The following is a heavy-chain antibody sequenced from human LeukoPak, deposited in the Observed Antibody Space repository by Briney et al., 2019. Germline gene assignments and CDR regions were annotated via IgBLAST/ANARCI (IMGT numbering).Heavy chain of an antibody. V-gene: IGHV3-74*01. CDR2: INSDGSST. D-gene: IGHD2-21*01. CDR1: GFTFSSYW. J-gene: IGHJ4*02. CDR3: GTDMVKGY. Sequence: GGSLRLSCAVSGFTFSSYWMHWVRQAPGKGLVWVSRINSDGSSTNYADSVKGRFTISRDNAKNTLYLQMNSLRAEDAAVYYCGTDMVKGYWGRGTLLTVAS.